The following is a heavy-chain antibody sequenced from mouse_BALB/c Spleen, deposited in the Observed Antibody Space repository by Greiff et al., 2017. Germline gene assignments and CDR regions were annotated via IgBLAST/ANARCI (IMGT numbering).Heavy chain of an antibody. J-gene: IGHJ4*01. V-gene: IGHV1S22*01. CDR1: GYTFTSYW. CDR3: TTGTRAMDD. CDR2: IYPGSGST. D-gene: IGHD4-1*01. Sequence: LQQPGSELVRPGASVKLSCTASGYTFTSYWMHWVKQRPGQGLEWIGNIYPGSGSTNYDEKFKSKATLTVDTSSSTAYMQLSSLTSEDSAVYYCTTGTRAMDDWGQGTSVTVSS.